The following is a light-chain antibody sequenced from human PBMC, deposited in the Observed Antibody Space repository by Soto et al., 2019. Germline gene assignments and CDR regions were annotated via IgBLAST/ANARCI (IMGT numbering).Light chain of an antibody. Sequence: EVVMTQSPATLSVSPGERATLSCRASRGIGSTLAWYQQKPGQTPRLLIYDTSTRATGVPARFIGSASGTEFTLTITSLQSEDFAVYYCQHYNNWPPYTFGQGTKLEIK. CDR1: RGIGST. CDR3: QHYNNWPPYT. J-gene: IGKJ2*01. V-gene: IGKV3-15*01. CDR2: DTS.